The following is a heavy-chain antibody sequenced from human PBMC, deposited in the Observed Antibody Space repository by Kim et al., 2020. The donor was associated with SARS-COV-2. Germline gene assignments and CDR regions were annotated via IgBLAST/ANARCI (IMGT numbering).Heavy chain of an antibody. D-gene: IGHD4-17*01. CDR3: ASSAPSTAWFDP. V-gene: IGHV4-31*03. CDR1: GGSISSGGYY. J-gene: IGHJ5*02. Sequence: SETLSLTCTVSGGSISSGGYYWSWIRQHPGKGLEWIGYIYYSGSTYYNPSLKSRVTISVDTSKNQFSLKLSSVTAADTAVYYCASSAPSTAWFDPWGQGTLVTVSS. CDR2: IYYSGST.